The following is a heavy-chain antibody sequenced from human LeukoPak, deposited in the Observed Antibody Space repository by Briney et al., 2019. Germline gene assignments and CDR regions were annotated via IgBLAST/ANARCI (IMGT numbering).Heavy chain of an antibody. Sequence: ASVKVSCKASGYTFTGYYMHWVRQAPGQGLEWMGWINPNSGGTNYAQKFQGRVTMTRDTSISTAYMELSRLRSDDTAVYYCARAIYDFWSGFPIYWGQGTLVTVPS. V-gene: IGHV1-2*02. CDR2: INPNSGGT. D-gene: IGHD3-3*01. J-gene: IGHJ4*02. CDR3: ARAIYDFWSGFPIY. CDR1: GYTFTGYY.